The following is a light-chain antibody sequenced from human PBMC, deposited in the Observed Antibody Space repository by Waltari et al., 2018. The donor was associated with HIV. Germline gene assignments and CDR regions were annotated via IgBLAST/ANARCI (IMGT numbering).Light chain of an antibody. V-gene: IGKV3-20*01. CDR3: QQYYSTPLFT. J-gene: IGKJ2*01. CDR2: AAS. CDR1: QSLSSSY. Sequence: EVVLTQSPGVLSLSPGETATLSCRASQSLSSSYLAWYQQKAGQAPRLLIYAASNRATGIPDRFTGRESGTDFTLTISSLQTEDVSVYYCQQYYSTPLFTFGQGTKLEI.